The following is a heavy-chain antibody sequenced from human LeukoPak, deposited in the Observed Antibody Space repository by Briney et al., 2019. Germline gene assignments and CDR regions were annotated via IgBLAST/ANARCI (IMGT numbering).Heavy chain of an antibody. CDR2: IYYSGST. Sequence: PSETLSLTCTVSGGSISSSSYYWGWIRQPPGQGLEWIVSIYYSGSTYYNPSLKSRVTISVDTSKNQFSLKLSSVTAADTAVYYCARRSHCSSTSCPRGHYYYYYMDVWGKGTTVTVSS. D-gene: IGHD2-2*01. CDR1: GGSISSSSYY. V-gene: IGHV4-39*01. CDR3: ARRSHCSSTSCPRGHYYYYYMDV. J-gene: IGHJ6*03.